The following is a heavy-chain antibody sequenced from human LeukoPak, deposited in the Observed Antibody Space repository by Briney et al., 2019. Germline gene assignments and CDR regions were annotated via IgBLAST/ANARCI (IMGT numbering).Heavy chain of an antibody. CDR2: ISSSSSTI. J-gene: IGHJ4*02. D-gene: IGHD6-13*01. V-gene: IGHV3-48*02. Sequence: GGSLRLSCAASGFTFSSYSMNWVRQAPGKGLEWVSYISSSSSTIYYADSVKGRFTISRDNAKNSLYLQMNSLRDEDTAVYYCARQDSSSWCRYFDYWGQGTLVTVSS. CDR1: GFTFSSYS. CDR3: ARQDSSSWCRYFDY.